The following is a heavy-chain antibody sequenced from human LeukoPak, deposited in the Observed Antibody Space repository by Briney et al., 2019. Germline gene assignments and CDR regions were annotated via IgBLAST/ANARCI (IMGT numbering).Heavy chain of an antibody. D-gene: IGHD6-13*01. Sequence: RPSETLSLTCTVSGVSISSSNYYWGWIRQPPGKGLEWIGTIYHSGSTYYNPSLKSRVTISVDTSKNQFSLTLSSVTAADTAVYYCARDSGSSWYGNWFDPWGQGTLVTVSS. J-gene: IGHJ5*02. V-gene: IGHV4-39*07. CDR1: GVSISSSNYY. CDR3: ARDSGSSWYGNWFDP. CDR2: IYHSGST.